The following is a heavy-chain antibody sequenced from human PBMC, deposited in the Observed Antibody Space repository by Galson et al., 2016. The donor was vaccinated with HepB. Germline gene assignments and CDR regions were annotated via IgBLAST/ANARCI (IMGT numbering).Heavy chain of an antibody. CDR3: ASERVPYSNSWYAFDY. V-gene: IGHV3-33*01. D-gene: IGHD6-13*01. CDR1: GFTFSNYG. J-gene: IGHJ4*02. Sequence: SLRLSCAGSGFTFSNYGMHWVRQAPGKGLEWVSNIWFDGRNKYYGDSVKGRFTISRDFSKNTLSLQMNTLRGDDTAVYFCASERVPYSNSWYAFDYWGRGPRVTVSS. CDR2: IWFDGRNK.